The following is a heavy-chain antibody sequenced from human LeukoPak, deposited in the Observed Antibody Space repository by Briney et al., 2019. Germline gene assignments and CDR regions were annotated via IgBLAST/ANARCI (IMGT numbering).Heavy chain of an antibody. J-gene: IGHJ3*02. D-gene: IGHD1-14*01. Sequence: GGSLRLPCAASGFTFSDYYMSWIRQAPGKGLEWVSYISSSDNTIYYADSVKGRFTISRDNAKKLLYLQMNSLRAEDTAVYYCARARPPDSDAFDIWGQGTMVTVSS. CDR2: ISSSDNTI. CDR1: GFTFSDYY. V-gene: IGHV3-11*01. CDR3: ARARPPDSDAFDI.